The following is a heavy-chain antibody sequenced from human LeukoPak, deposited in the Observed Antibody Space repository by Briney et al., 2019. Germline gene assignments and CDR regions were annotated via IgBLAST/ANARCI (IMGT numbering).Heavy chain of an antibody. CDR2: INHSGST. V-gene: IGHV4-34*01. Sequence: SETLSLTCAVYGGSFSGYYWSWIRQPPGKGLEWIGEINHSGSTNYNPSLKSRVTISVDTSKNQFSLKLSSVTAADTAVYYCARSTTGDSSSWYAPFYYYYGMDVWGQGTTVTVYS. CDR3: ARSTTGDSSSWYAPFYYYYGMDV. D-gene: IGHD6-13*01. CDR1: GGSFSGYY. J-gene: IGHJ6*02.